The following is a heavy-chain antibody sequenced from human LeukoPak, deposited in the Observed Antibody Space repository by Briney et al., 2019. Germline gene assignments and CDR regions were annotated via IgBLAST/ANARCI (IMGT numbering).Heavy chain of an antibody. D-gene: IGHD1-26*01. J-gene: IGHJ4*02. V-gene: IGHV3-15*01. CDR2: IKSKTDGGAT. CDR3: TTDLLFRVGGTSYYFDY. CDR1: GFTFSNAW. Sequence: GGSLRLSCAASGFTFSNAWMSWVRQAPGKGLEWVGRIKSKTDGGATDYAAPVKGRFTISRDDSKNTLYLQMNSLKTEDTAVYYCTTDLLFRVGGTSYYFDYGGQGTRVIVSS.